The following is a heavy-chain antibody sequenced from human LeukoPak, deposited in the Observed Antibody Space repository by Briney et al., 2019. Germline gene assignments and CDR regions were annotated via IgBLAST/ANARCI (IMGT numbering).Heavy chain of an antibody. CDR1: GYTFTSYY. CDR2: INPSGGST. D-gene: IGHD2-2*01. CDR3: ARGEIPAALLYYYYGMDV. J-gene: IGHJ6*02. V-gene: IGHV1-46*01. Sequence: ASVKVSCKASGYTFTSYYMHWVRQAPGQGLEWMGIINPSGGSTSYAQKFQGRVTMTRDTSTSTVYMELSSLRSEDTAVYYCARGEIPAALLYYYYGMDVWGQGTTVTVSS.